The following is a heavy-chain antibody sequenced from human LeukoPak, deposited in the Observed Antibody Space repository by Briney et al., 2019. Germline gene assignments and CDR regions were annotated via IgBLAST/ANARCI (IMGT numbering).Heavy chain of an antibody. J-gene: IGHJ4*02. V-gene: IGHV4-61*02. CDR2: IYTSGST. Sequence: KPSETLSLTCTVSGGSISSGSYYWSWIRQPAGKGLEWIGRIYTSGSTNYNPSLKSRVTISVDTSKNQFSLKLSSVAAADTAVYYCARSDAPYGDYAFVRGYYFDYWGQGTLVTVSS. CDR3: ARSDAPYGDYAFVRGYYFDY. CDR1: GGSISSGSYY. D-gene: IGHD4-17*01.